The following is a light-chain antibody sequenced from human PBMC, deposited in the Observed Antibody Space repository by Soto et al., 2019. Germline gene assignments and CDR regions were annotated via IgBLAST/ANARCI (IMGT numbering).Light chain of an antibody. CDR1: SSDVGGYNY. Sequence: QSALTQPASVSGSPGQSITISCTGTSSDVGGYNYVSWYQQHPGKAPKLMIYEVSNRPSGVSNRFSGSKSGNTASLTISGLQAEDEADYYCSSYTSSSTPYVFGTGTKLTV. V-gene: IGLV2-14*01. CDR3: SSYTSSSTPYV. CDR2: EVS. J-gene: IGLJ1*01.